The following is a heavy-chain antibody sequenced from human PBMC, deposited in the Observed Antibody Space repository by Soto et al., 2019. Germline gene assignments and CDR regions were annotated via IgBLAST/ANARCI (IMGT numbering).Heavy chain of an antibody. CDR1: GFTFSIYA. CDR3: ARGRYADI. D-gene: IGHD1-1*01. J-gene: IGHJ3*02. Sequence: GGSLRLSYAASGFTFSIYAMSWVRQAPGKGLEWVANVNPDGSDKNYVDSVKGRFTISRDNAKNSLYLQINSLRAEDTALYYCARGRYADIWGQGTMVTVSS. CDR2: VNPDGSDK. V-gene: IGHV3-7*01.